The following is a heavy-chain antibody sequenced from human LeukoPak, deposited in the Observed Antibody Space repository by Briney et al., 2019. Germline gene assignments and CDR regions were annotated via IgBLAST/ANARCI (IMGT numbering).Heavy chain of an antibody. CDR3: ARGRPHGNDY. V-gene: IGHV3-74*01. CDR1: GFTFSSYW. J-gene: IGHJ4*02. CDR2: IASDGSST. Sequence: YPGRSLRLSCAASGFTFSSYWMNWVRQAPGKGLVWVSRIASDGSSTTYADSVKGRFSISRDNAKNTLYLQMNSLRVEDTAVYYCARGRPHGNDYWGQGTLVTVSS. D-gene: IGHD4-23*01.